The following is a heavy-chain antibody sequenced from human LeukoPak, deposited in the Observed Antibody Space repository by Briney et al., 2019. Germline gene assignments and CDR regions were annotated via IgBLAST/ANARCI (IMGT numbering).Heavy chain of an antibody. Sequence: ASVKVSCKASGYTFTNYDINWVRQATGQGLEWMGWMNPNSGGTNYAQKFQGRVTMTRDTSISTAYMELSRLRSDDTAVYYCAREVPYFDYWGQGTLVTVSS. CDR2: MNPNSGGT. V-gene: IGHV1-2*02. D-gene: IGHD1-1*01. CDR1: GYTFTNYD. J-gene: IGHJ4*02. CDR3: AREVPYFDY.